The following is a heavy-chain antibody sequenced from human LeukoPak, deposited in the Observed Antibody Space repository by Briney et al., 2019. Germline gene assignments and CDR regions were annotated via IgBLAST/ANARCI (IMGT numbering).Heavy chain of an antibody. CDR1: GGSFSGYY. CDR2: INHSGSN. V-gene: IGHV4-34*01. J-gene: IGHJ6*03. Sequence: SETLSLTCAVYGGSFSGYYWSWIRKPPGKGLEWIGEINHSGSNNYYPSLKGRATISEDTSKNQFSLKLSSATAADTAVYSCARGRYYYDSSGYIPRSRKYSYMDVWGKGTTVTVSS. D-gene: IGHD3-22*01. CDR3: ARGRYYYDSSGYIPRSRKYSYMDV.